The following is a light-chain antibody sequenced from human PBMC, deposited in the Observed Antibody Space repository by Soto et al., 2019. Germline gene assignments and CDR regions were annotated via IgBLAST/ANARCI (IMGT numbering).Light chain of an antibody. Sequence: QSALTQPASMSGSPGQSITISCTGTSSDVGGFNLVSWYQQHPGKDPKLIIYEATKRPSGVSNRFSGSKSGNTASMTISGLQAEDEADYFCCSYARSSTVVFGGGTKLTVL. V-gene: IGLV2-23*02. CDR3: CSYARSSTVV. CDR1: SSDVGGFNL. CDR2: EAT. J-gene: IGLJ2*01.